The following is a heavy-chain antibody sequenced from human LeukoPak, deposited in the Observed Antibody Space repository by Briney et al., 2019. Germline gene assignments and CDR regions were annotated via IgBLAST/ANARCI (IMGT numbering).Heavy chain of an antibody. D-gene: IGHD3-16*02. Sequence: SETLSLTCAVSGGSISSGGYSWRWIRQPPGKGLEWIGYIDYSGSTYYNPSLKSRVTISVDTSKNQFSLKLSSVTAADTAVYYCARVGAPFGGVIVLDYWGQGTLVTVSS. CDR2: IDYSGST. CDR1: GGSISSGGYS. CDR3: ARVGAPFGGVIVLDY. V-gene: IGHV4-30-4*07. J-gene: IGHJ4*02.